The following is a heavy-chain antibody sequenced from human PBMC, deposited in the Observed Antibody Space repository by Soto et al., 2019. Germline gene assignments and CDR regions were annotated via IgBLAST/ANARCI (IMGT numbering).Heavy chain of an antibody. CDR2: IKSDGTTA. V-gene: IGHV3-30*18. J-gene: IGHJ5*02. CDR1: GFTFSSFW. Sequence: SLRLSCAASGFTFSSFWMSWFRQSPDKGLEWVAVIKSDGTTADYIESVKGRFFISRDNSKKTVYLQMNNLRPEDTGIYYCAKPRSSLEWPPFDPWGQGTLVTVSS. D-gene: IGHD3-3*01. CDR3: AKPRSSLEWPPFDP.